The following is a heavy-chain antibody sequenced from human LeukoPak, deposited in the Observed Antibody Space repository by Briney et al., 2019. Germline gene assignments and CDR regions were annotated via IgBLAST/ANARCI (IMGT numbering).Heavy chain of an antibody. V-gene: IGHV1-69*13. CDR1: GGTFSSYA. D-gene: IGHD5-24*01. CDR3: ARDAQGWDGYNDTSGY. Sequence: SVKVSCKASGGTFSSYAISWVRQAPGQGLEWMGGIIPIFGTANYAQKFQGRVTITADESTSTAYMELSSLRSEDTAVYYCARDAQGWDGYNDTSGYWGQGTLVTVSS. J-gene: IGHJ4*02. CDR2: IIPIFGTA.